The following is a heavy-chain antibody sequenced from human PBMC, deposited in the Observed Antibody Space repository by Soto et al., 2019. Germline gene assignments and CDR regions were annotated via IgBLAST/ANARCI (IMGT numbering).Heavy chain of an antibody. CDR2: IFYNEKN. J-gene: IGHJ6*02. V-gene: IGHV4-59*01. CDR1: GGSMRSYY. Sequence: QVELRESGPGLVKPSETLSLTCNVSGGSMRSYYWTWMRQSPGKGLEWLGNIFYNEKNNLNPSLKSRLSISVGTSKKKFSLMLSSVTAEDTAIYYCARDSTCCGLDVWGQGTTVTVSS. D-gene: IGHD2-21*01. CDR3: ARDSTCCGLDV.